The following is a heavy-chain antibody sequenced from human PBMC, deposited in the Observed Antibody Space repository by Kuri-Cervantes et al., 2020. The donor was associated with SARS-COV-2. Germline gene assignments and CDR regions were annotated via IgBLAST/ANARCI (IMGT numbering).Heavy chain of an antibody. CDR1: GFTFSSYA. CDR3: ARGRAARYFDY. CDR2: ISYDGSNK. Sequence: GGSLRLSCAASGFTFSSYAMHWVRQAPGKGLEWVAVISYDGSNKYYADSVKGRFTISRDNSKNTLYLQMNSLRAEDTAVYYCARGRAARYFDYWGQGTRGTVSS. V-gene: IGHV3-30-3*01. D-gene: IGHD6-6*01. J-gene: IGHJ4*02.